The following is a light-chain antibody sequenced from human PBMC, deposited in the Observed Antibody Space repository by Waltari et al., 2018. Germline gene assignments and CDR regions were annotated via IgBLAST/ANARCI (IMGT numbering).Light chain of an antibody. J-gene: IGKJ1*01. CDR2: WAS. CDR1: ESILYPSNNKNF. CDR3: EQYGTSPWT. Sequence: DIVMTQSPDSLAVSLGERATITCKSSESILYPSNNKNFLGWFQHKPGQPPKMLIYWASTRQSEVPARFSGSGSGTEFTLTISRLEPEDFAVYYCEQYGTSPWTFGQGTKVEIK. V-gene: IGKV4-1*01.